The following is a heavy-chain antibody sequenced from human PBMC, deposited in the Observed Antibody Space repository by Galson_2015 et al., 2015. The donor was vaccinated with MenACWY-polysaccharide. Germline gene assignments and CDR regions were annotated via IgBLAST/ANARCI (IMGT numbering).Heavy chain of an antibody. D-gene: IGHD2/OR15-2a*01. CDR3: ARVNSLTVRGEAFDI. V-gene: IGHV3-7*01. J-gene: IGHJ3*02. CDR1: GLTFSRVW. Sequence: SLRLSCAASGLTFSRVWMTWVRQAPGKGLEWVARIKEDGSNRYYADSVKGRFTISRDNAKESLYLQMNSLRVEDTAGYYCARVNSLTVRGEAFDIWGQGTMVTVSS. CDR2: IKEDGSNR.